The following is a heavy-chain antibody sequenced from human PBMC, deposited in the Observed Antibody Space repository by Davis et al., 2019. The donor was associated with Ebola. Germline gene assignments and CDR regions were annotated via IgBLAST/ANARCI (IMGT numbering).Heavy chain of an antibody. Sequence: SVKVSCKASGGTFSSYAISWVRQAPGQGLEWMGRIIPILGIANYAQKFQGRVTITADKSTSTAYMELSSLRSEDKAVYYCAGGYGDYPGGFDPWGQGTLVTVSS. J-gene: IGHJ5*02. D-gene: IGHD4-17*01. CDR3: AGGYGDYPGGFDP. CDR2: IIPILGIA. V-gene: IGHV1-69*04. CDR1: GGTFSSYA.